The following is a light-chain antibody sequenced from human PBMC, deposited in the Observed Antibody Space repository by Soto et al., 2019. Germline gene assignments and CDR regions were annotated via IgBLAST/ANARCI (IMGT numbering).Light chain of an antibody. CDR3: QQRSNWRYT. Sequence: EIVLTQSPATLSLSPGERATLYCRASQSVSNYLAWYQQKPGQAPRLLMYDASNRATGIPARFSGGGSGTDFTLTISSLEPEDFAVYYCQQRSNWRYTFGQGTKVEIK. CDR2: DAS. V-gene: IGKV3-11*01. J-gene: IGKJ2*01. CDR1: QSVSNY.